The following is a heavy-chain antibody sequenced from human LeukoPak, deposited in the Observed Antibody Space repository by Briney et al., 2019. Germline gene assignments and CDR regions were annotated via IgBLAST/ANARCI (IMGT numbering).Heavy chain of an antibody. V-gene: IGHV3-23*01. Sequence: GGSLRLSCAASGFTFSSYAMSWVRQAPGKGLEWVSAISGSGGSTYYADSVKGRSTISRDNSKNTLYLQMNSLRAEDTAVYYCAKDQGGFVDPTDYWGQGTLVTVSS. CDR2: ISGSGGST. J-gene: IGHJ4*02. D-gene: IGHD3-10*01. CDR3: AKDQGGFVDPTDY. CDR1: GFTFSSYA.